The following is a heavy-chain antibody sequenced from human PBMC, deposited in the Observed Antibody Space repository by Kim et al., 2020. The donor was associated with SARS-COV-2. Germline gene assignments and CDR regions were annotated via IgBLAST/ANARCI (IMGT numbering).Heavy chain of an antibody. CDR3: ARVGIDFWFYYYGMDV. V-gene: IGHV3-74*01. J-gene: IGHJ6*02. CDR2: INSDGSST. Sequence: GGSLRLSCAASGFTFSSYWMHWVRQAPGKGLVWVSRINSDGSSTSYADSVKGRFTISRDNAKNTLYLQMNSLRAEDTAVYYCARVGIDFWFYYYGMDVWGQGTTVTVSS. D-gene: IGHD3-3*01. CDR1: GFTFSSYW.